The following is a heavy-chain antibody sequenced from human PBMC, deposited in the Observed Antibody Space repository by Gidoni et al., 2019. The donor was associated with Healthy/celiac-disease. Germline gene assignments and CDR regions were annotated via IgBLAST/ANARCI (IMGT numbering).Heavy chain of an antibody. CDR2: INHSGST. CDR1: GGSFSGYY. V-gene: IGHV4-34*01. Sequence: QVQLQQWGAGLLKPSETLSLTCAVYGGSFSGYYWSWIRQPPGKGLEWIGEINHSGSTNYNPSLKSRVTISVDTSKNQFSLKLSSVTAADTAVYYCARGRLWLRFGASWFDPWGQGTLVTVSS. CDR3: ARGRLWLRFGASWFDP. D-gene: IGHD5-12*01. J-gene: IGHJ5*02.